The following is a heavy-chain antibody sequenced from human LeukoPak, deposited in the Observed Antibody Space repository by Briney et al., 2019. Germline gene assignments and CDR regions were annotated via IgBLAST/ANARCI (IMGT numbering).Heavy chain of an antibody. V-gene: IGHV4-59*01. D-gene: IGHD2-2*01. Sequence: SETLSLTCTVSGGSISSYYWSWIRQPPGKGLEWIGYIYYSGSTNYNPSLKSRVTISVDTSKNQFSLKLSSVTAADTAVYYCARVRLEPAAHWFDPWGQGTLVTVSS. J-gene: IGHJ5*02. CDR1: GGSISSYY. CDR3: ARVRLEPAAHWFDP. CDR2: IYYSGST.